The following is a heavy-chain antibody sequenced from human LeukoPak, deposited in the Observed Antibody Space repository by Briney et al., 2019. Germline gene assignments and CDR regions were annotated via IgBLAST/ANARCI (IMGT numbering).Heavy chain of an antibody. CDR2: INPNSGGT. V-gene: IGHV1-2*06. Sequence: GASVKVSCKASGYTFTGYYMHWVRQAPGQGLEWMGRINPNSGGTNYAQKFQGRVTMTRGTSISTAYMELSRLRSDDTAVYYCASTYYYDSSGYYESGRGYWGQGTLVTVSS. CDR1: GYTFTGYY. J-gene: IGHJ4*02. D-gene: IGHD3-22*01. CDR3: ASTYYYDSSGYYESGRGY.